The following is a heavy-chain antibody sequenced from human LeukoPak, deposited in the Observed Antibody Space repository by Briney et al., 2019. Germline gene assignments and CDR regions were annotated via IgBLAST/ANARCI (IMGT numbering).Heavy chain of an antibody. J-gene: IGHJ4*02. CDR1: GFTFSSYS. D-gene: IGHD3-22*01. Sequence: PGGSLRLSCAASGFTFSSYSMNWVRQPPGEGLEWVSSISSSSSYIYYADSVKGRFTISRDNAKNSLYLQMNSLRAEDTAVYYCARAHYYDSSGYYYFDYWGQGTLVAVSS. V-gene: IGHV3-21*01. CDR2: ISSSSSYI. CDR3: ARAHYYDSSGYYYFDY.